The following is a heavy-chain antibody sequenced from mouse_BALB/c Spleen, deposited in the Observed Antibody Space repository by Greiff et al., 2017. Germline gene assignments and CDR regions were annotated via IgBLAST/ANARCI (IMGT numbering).Heavy chain of an antibody. J-gene: IGHJ2*01. CDR2: INPSTGYT. D-gene: IGHD1-1*01. CDR1: GYTFTSYW. Sequence: QVQLQQSGAELAKPGASVKMSCKASGYTFTSYWMHWVKQRPGQGLEWIGYINPSTGYTEYNQKFKDKATLTADKSSSTAYMQLRSLTSEDSAVYYCARGQAYGSLDDWGQGTTLTVSS. CDR3: ARGQAYGSLDD. V-gene: IGHV1-7*01.